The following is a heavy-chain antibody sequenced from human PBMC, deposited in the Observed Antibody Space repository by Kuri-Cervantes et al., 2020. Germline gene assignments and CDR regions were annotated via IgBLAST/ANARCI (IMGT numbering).Heavy chain of an antibody. CDR2: IYYSGST. CDR1: GGSISSYY. D-gene: IGHD1-1*01. J-gene: IGHJ6*03. V-gene: IGHV4-59*01. Sequence: LSCTVSGGSISSYYWSWIRQPPGKGLEWIGYIYYSGSTNYNPSLKSRVTISVDTSKNQFSLKLSSVTAADTAVYYCATRAYPDYYMDVWGKGTTVTVSS. CDR3: ATRAYPDYYMDV.